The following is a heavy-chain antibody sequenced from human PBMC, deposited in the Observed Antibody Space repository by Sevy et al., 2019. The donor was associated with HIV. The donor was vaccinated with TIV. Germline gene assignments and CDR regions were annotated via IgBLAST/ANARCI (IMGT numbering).Heavy chain of an antibody. V-gene: IGHV4-34*01. CDR2: INHSGST. D-gene: IGHD2-2*01. Sequence: SETLSLTCAVYGGSFSGYYWSWSRQPPGKGLEWIGEINHSGSTNYNPSLKSRVTISGDTSKNQFSLKLSSVTAADTAVYYCARHCSGTSCSHAFDIWGQGTMVTVSS. CDR1: GGSFSGYY. CDR3: ARHCSGTSCSHAFDI. J-gene: IGHJ3*02.